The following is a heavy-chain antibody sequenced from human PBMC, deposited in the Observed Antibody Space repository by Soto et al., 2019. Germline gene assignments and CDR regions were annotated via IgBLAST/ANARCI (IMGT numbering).Heavy chain of an antibody. Sequence: EGQLVESGGGLVQPGGSLRLSCAASGFSFSGYWMGWARQFPGKRLEWVANINQGGSEEYYVDSVKGRFTISRDKAKNSMYLQMDSLRVEDTAVYYCASFGPNWYSHHRSDYWGQGTLVTVSS. CDR2: INQGGSEE. CDR1: GFSFSGYW. J-gene: IGHJ4*02. CDR3: ASFGPNWYSHHRSDY. V-gene: IGHV3-7*01. D-gene: IGHD1-7*01.